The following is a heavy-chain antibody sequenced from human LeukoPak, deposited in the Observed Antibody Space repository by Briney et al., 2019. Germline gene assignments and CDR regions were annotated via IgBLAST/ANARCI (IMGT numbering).Heavy chain of an antibody. J-gene: IGHJ4*02. V-gene: IGHV4-38-2*02. CDR2: IYHSGST. D-gene: IGHD1-26*01. CDR3: ARGTNGELDTSVDY. CDR1: GYSISSGYY. Sequence: PSETLSLTCTVSGYSISSGYYWGWIRQPPGKGLEWIGSIYHSGSTYYNPSLKSRVTISVDTSKNQFSLKLSSVTAADTAVYYCARGTNGELDTSVDYWGQGTLVTVSS.